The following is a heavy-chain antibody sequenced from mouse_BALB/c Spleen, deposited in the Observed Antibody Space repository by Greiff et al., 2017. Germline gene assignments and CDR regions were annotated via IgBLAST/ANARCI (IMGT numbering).Heavy chain of an antibody. Sequence: LVESGGGLVKPGGSLKLSCAASGFTFSDYYMYWVRQTPEKRLEWVATISDGGSYTYYPDSVKGRFTISRDNAKNNLYLQMSSLKSEDTAMYYCARDSGGAMDYWGQGTSVTVSS. CDR2: ISDGGSYT. J-gene: IGHJ4*01. CDR3: ARDSGGAMDY. V-gene: IGHV5-4*02. CDR1: GFTFSDYY.